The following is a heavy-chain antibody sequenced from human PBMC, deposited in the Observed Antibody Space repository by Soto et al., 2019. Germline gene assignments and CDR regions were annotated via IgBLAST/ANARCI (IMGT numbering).Heavy chain of an antibody. J-gene: IGHJ6*02. CDR3: AKVKEGGYRYYYGMDV. D-gene: IGHD3-16*02. CDR2: ISGSGGST. CDR1: GFTFSSYA. V-gene: IGHV3-23*01. Sequence: GGSLRLSCAASGFTFSSYAMSWVRQAPGKGLEWVSAISGSGGSTYYADSVKGRFTISRDNSKNTLYLQMNSLRAEDTAVYYCAKVKEGGYRYYYGMDVWGQGTTVTVSS.